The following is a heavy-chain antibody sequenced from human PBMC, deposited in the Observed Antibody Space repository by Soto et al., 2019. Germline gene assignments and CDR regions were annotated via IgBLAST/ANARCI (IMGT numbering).Heavy chain of an antibody. CDR1: GYTFTSYG. V-gene: IGHV1-18*01. Sequence: ASVKVSCKASGYTFTSYGISWVRQAPGQGLEWMGWISAYNGNTNYAQKLQGRVTMTTDTSTSTAYMELRSLRSDDTAVYYCARDFRLRYCCITSGYKVREADDFDIWGQGTMVTVSS. J-gene: IGHJ3*02. D-gene: IGHD2-2*02. CDR3: ARDFRLRYCCITSGYKVREADDFDI. CDR2: ISAYNGNT.